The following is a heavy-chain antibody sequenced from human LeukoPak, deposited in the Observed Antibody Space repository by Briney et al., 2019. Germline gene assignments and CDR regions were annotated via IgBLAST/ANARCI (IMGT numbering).Heavy chain of an antibody. V-gene: IGHV1-18*01. CDR3: ATDPPYTKYNWFDP. CDR1: GYTFTSYG. CDR2: ISAYNGNT. Sequence: ASVKVSCKASGYTFTSYGISWVRQAPGQGLEWMGWISAYNGNTNYAQKLQGRVTMTEDTSTDTAYMELSSLRSEDTAVYYCATDPPYTKYNWFDPWGQGTLVTVSS. D-gene: IGHD4-11*01. J-gene: IGHJ5*02.